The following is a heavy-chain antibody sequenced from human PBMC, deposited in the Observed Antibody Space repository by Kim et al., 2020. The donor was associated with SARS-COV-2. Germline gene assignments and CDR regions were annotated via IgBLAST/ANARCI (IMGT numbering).Heavy chain of an antibody. CDR3: AKRIQQLSTASVFYS. J-gene: IGHJ5*01. CDR2: ISANGGAT. D-gene: IGHD1-1*01. Sequence: GGSLRLSCAPSGFTFSNYGMLWVRQAPGEGLEWVSIISANGGATDSADSVKGRFTISRDNSKNTLYLQMNSLRAEDTAVYYCAKRIQQLSTASVFYSWGQGTLVTVSS. V-gene: IGHV3-23*01. CDR1: GFTFSNYG.